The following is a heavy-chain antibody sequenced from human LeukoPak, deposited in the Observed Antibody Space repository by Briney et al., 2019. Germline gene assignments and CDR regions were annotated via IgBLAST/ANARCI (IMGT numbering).Heavy chain of an antibody. CDR1: GFTVSSNS. CDR2: IYSGGNT. Sequence: GGSLRLSCTVSGFTVSSNSMSWVRQAPGKGLEWVSFIYSGGNTHYSDSVKGRFTISRDNSKNTLYLQMNSLRAEDTAVYYCARDRGSCSGGSCYGSDAFDIWGQGTMVTVPS. J-gene: IGHJ3*02. D-gene: IGHD2-15*01. CDR3: ARDRGSCSGGSCYGSDAFDI. V-gene: IGHV3-53*01.